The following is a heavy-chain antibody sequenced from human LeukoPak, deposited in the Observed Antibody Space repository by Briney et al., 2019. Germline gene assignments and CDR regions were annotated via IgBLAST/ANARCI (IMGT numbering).Heavy chain of an antibody. Sequence: ASVKVSCKASGYTFTGYYMHWVRQAPGQGLEWMGRINPNSGGTNYAQKFQGRVTMTRDTSISTAYMELSRLRSDDTAVYYCARTVGATTYDAFDIWGQGTMVTVSP. J-gene: IGHJ3*02. CDR3: ARTVGATTYDAFDI. V-gene: IGHV1-2*06. CDR2: INPNSGGT. CDR1: GYTFTGYY. D-gene: IGHD1-26*01.